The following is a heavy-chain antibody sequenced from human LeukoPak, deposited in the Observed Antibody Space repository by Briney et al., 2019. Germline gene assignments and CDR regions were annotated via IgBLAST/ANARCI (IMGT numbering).Heavy chain of an antibody. CDR1: GFTFSNSA. D-gene: IGHD5-12*01. J-gene: IGHJ4*02. CDR3: AKVRTGGYSTLPTSPHGY. Sequence: GGSLRLSCAASGFTFSNSALGWVRQAPGKGLEWVSAISGSGGSTYYADSVKGRFTISRDNSKNTLYLQMNSLRAEDTAVFYCAKVRTGGYSTLPTSPHGYWGQGTLVTVSS. V-gene: IGHV3-23*01. CDR2: ISGSGGST.